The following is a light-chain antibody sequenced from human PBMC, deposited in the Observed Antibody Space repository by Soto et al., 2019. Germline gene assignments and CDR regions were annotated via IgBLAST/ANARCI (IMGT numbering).Light chain of an antibody. Sequence: QSALTQPASVSGSPGQSITISCTGARSDVGAYNYVSWYQQHPGKAPKLLIYEVSNRPSGISNRFSGSKSGNTASLTISGLQAEDEVDSYSSSYISRRYPSVLGPGTNV. CDR2: EVS. V-gene: IGLV2-14*01. CDR3: SSYISRRYPSV. J-gene: IGLJ1*01. CDR1: RSDVGAYNY.